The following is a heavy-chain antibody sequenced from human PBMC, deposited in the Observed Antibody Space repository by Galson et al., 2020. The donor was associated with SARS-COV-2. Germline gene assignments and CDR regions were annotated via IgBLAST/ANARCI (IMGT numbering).Heavy chain of an antibody. D-gene: IGHD3-10*01. CDR3: ARGYYGSGSDYDPYGMDV. Sequence: SVKVSCKASGGTFSSYAISWVRQAPGQGLEWMGGIIPIFGTANYAQKFQGRVTITADESTSTAYMELSSLRSEDTAVYYCARGYYGSGSDYDPYGMDVWGQGTTVTVSS. CDR2: IIPIFGTA. V-gene: IGHV1-69*13. CDR1: GGTFSSYA. J-gene: IGHJ6*02.